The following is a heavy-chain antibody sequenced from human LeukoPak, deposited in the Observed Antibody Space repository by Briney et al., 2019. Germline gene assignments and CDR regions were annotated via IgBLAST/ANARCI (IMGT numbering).Heavy chain of an antibody. CDR2: IASDGTI. D-gene: IGHD3-22*01. Sequence: PGGSLRLSCVASGFILSTSEMNWVRQAPGRGLEWVSFIASDGTIYYADSVKGRFTISRDNSKNTLYLQMNSLRAEDTAVYYCAKDAFTRSGYLDYWGQGTLVTVSS. CDR1: GFILSTSE. V-gene: IGHV3-48*03. J-gene: IGHJ4*02. CDR3: AKDAFTRSGYLDY.